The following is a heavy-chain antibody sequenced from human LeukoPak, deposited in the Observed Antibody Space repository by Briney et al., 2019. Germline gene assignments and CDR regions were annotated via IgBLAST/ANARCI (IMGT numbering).Heavy chain of an antibody. J-gene: IGHJ4*02. CDR1: GFTFSSYS. V-gene: IGHV3-48*01. CDR2: ISETSSFM. D-gene: IGHD2-2*01. CDR3: AKGTSYCSSISCQNYFDY. Sequence: GGSLRLSCAASGFTFSSYSMNWVRQAPGKGLEWISYISETSSFMYYADSVKGRFTISRDNAKNSLYLQMNSLRAEDTAVYYCAKGTSYCSSISCQNYFDYWGQGTPVTVSS.